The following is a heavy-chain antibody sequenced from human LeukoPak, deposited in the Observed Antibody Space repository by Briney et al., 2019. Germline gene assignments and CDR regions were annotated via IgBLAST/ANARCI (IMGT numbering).Heavy chain of an antibody. CDR1: GGTFSSYA. CDR2: IIPIFGTA. D-gene: IGHD2-2*01. V-gene: IGHV1-69*13. CDR3: ARESVVPAAESYNWFDP. J-gene: IGHJ5*02. Sequence: SVKVSCKASGGTFSSYAISWVRQAPGRGLEWMGGIIPIFGTANYAQKFQGRVTITADESTSTAYMELSSLRSEDTAVYYCARESVVPAAESYNWFDPWGQGTLVTVSS.